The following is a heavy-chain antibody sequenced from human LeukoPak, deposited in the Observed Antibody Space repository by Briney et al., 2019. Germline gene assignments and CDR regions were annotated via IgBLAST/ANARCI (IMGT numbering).Heavy chain of an antibody. Sequence: GRSLTLSCTASGFTLSRFAMHWVRQAPGKGLEWVGHMSYDGSEKHYVDSVRGRFTISRDTSKNTLYLEMTSLKTEDTAVYYCAREADSGYYRTADYWGQGTMVTVS. V-gene: IGHV3-30-3*01. CDR1: GFTLSRFA. CDR2: MSYDGSEK. D-gene: IGHD3-10*01. CDR3: AREADSGYYRTADY. J-gene: IGHJ4*02.